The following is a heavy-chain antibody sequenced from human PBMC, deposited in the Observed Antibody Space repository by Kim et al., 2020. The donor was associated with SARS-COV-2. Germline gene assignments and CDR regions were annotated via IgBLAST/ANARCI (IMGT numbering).Heavy chain of an antibody. V-gene: IGHV3-9*01. CDR3: AKDLSLAAAGTGFDY. CDR1: GFTFDDYA. J-gene: IGHJ4*02. CDR2: ISWNSGSI. D-gene: IGHD6-13*01. Sequence: GGSLRLSCAASGFTFDDYAMHWVRQAPGKGLEWVSGISWNSGSIGYADSVKGRFTISRDNAKNSLYLQMNSLRAEDTALYYCAKDLSLAAAGTGFDYWGQGTRVPVPS.